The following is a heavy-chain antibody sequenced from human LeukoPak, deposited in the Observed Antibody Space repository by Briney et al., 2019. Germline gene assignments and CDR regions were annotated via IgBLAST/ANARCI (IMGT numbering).Heavy chain of an antibody. Sequence: SETLSLTCAVYGGSFSGYYWSWIRQPPGKGLEWIGEINHSGSTNYKPSLKSRVTISVDTSKNPFSLKLSSVTAADTAVYYCARSGSDSSGYYHTPYYYYMDVWGKGTTVTVSS. D-gene: IGHD3-22*01. V-gene: IGHV4-34*01. CDR3: ARSGSDSSGYYHTPYYYYMDV. J-gene: IGHJ6*03. CDR2: INHSGST. CDR1: GGSFSGYY.